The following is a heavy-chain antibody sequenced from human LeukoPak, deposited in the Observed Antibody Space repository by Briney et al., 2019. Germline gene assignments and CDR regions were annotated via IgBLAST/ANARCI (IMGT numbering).Heavy chain of an antibody. D-gene: IGHD6-6*01. V-gene: IGHV4-4*02. Sequence: SETLSLTCAVSGASISNSNWWSWVRQTPGTGLEWIGEVYHTGNTNYNPSLKSRVTMSVDKSKNQFSLKLSSVTAADTAVYYCARTLTGISIAAFDPWGQGTLVTVSS. CDR3: ARTLTGISIAAFDP. CDR1: GASISNSNW. J-gene: IGHJ5*02. CDR2: VYHTGNT.